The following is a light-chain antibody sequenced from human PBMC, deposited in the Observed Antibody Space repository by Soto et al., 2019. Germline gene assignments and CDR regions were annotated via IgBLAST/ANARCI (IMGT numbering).Light chain of an antibody. CDR1: QNIFTY. CDR3: QHYTLYSAA. Sequence: DIHMTQSPSTLSASVGDRVTISCRASQNIFTYLAWYQQTPGKAPKLLIFDASTLQSGVPPRFSGSGSWTEFTLNISSLQPDDFATYYCQHYTLYSAAFGPGTKVDIK. CDR2: DAS. J-gene: IGKJ3*01. V-gene: IGKV1-5*01.